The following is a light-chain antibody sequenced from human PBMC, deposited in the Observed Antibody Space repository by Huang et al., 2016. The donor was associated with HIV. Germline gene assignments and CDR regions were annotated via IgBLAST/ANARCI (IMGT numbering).Light chain of an antibody. CDR1: QSISNY. V-gene: IGKV3-11*01. CDR2: DAA. CDR3: QQRSRT. J-gene: IGKJ4*01. Sequence: EIVLTQSPATLSLSPGERATLSCRASQSISNYLAWYQQKPGQAPRLLNYDAANRATGIPGRFSGSGSGTDCTLTISSLESEDFAVYYCQQRSRTFGGGTKVEIK.